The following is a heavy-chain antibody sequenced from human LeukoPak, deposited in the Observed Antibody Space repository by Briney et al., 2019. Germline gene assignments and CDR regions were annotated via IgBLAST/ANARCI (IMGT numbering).Heavy chain of an antibody. CDR3: ARDPFGNYPPSGF. CDR2: IYSGGST. D-gene: IGHD1-7*01. V-gene: IGHV3-53*01. CDR1: GFTVSSNY. Sequence: GGSLRLSCAASGFTVSSNYMSWVRQAPGKGLEWVSVIYSGGSTYYADSVKGRFTISRDDSKTLYLQMNSVRAEDTAVYYCARDPFGNYPPSGFWGQGTLVTVSS. J-gene: IGHJ4*02.